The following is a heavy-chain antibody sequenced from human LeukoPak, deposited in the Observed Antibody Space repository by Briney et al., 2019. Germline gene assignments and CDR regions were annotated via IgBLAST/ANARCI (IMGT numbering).Heavy chain of an antibody. D-gene: IGHD3-3*01. Sequence: SETLSLTCTVSGGPSRSHYWSWIRQPPGKGLEWIGYIYDSGSTTYNPSLMSRVTISVETSKNQFSLRLNSVTAADTAVYYCARYYGALDYWGQGTLVTVSS. CDR3: ARYYGALDY. CDR1: GGPSRSHY. V-gene: IGHV4-59*11. CDR2: IYDSGST. J-gene: IGHJ4*02.